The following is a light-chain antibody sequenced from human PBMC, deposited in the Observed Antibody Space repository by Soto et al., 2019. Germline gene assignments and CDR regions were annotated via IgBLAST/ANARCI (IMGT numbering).Light chain of an antibody. CDR2: AAS. CDR1: QNIKRH. V-gene: IGKV1-39*01. CDR3: QQSSGSRDWA. Sequence: DIQMTLSLTSLSASVGDSVSITCRPSQNIKRHLKWYQPKPGKAPKLLIYAASSQQSGVPSRFSGSGAGTDFTLTIRGLQPEDFATYYCQQSSGSRDWAFGQRSKVDI. J-gene: IGKJ1*01.